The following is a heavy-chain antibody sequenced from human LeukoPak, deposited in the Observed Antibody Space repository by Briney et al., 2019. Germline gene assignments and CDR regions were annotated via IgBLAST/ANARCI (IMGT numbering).Heavy chain of an antibody. CDR2: IGTTGDT. D-gene: IGHD6-13*01. V-gene: IGHV3-13*01. Sequence: GGSLRLSCEASGFTFSGYDMHWVRQAPGKGLEWVSAIGTTGDTYYSDFVRGRFTISRENAKNSLDLQMNSLRAGDTAVYYCARSPSYSSSWYALDSWGQGTLVTVSS. J-gene: IGHJ4*02. CDR3: ARSPSYSSSWYALDS. CDR1: GFTFSGYD.